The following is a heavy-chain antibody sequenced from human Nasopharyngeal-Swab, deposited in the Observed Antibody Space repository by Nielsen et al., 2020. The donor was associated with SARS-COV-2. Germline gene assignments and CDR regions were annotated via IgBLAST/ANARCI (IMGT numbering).Heavy chain of an antibody. Sequence: ASVKVSCKASGYTFTSYGISWVRQAPGQGLEWMGWISAYDGNTNYAQKLQGRVTMTTDTSTSTAYMELRSLRSDDTAVYYCARDRGIVATIEEFDYWGQGTLVTVSS. D-gene: IGHD5-12*01. CDR1: GYTFTSYG. CDR3: ARDRGIVATIEEFDY. V-gene: IGHV1-18*01. CDR2: ISAYDGNT. J-gene: IGHJ4*02.